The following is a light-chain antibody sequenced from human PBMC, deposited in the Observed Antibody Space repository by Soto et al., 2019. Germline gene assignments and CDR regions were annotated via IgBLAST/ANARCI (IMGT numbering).Light chain of an antibody. V-gene: IGLV1-40*01. CDR2: ADN. CDR1: SSNIGAGYD. Sequence: QSVLTQTPSVSGAPGQKITMSCTGSSSNIGAGYDVHWYQQVPGAAPRLLIYADNNRPSGVPDRFSASKYGTSASLAITGLQGEDESNYYCQSYDTSLSGVIFGAGTKLTVL. CDR3: QSYDTSLSGVI. J-gene: IGLJ2*01.